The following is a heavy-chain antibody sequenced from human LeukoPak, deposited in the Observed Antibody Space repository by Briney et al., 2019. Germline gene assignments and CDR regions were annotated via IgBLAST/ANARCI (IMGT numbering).Heavy chain of an antibody. CDR1: GYTFTSYG. CDR2: ISVYNGNT. V-gene: IGHV1-18*04. D-gene: IGHD1-20*01. Sequence: ASVKVPCKASGYTFTSYGISWVRQAPGQGLEWMGWISVYNGNTNYAQKLQGRVTMTTDTSTSTAYMELRSLRSGDTAVCYCAREGNWNDGFDYWGQGTLVTVSS. CDR3: AREGNWNDGFDY. J-gene: IGHJ4*02.